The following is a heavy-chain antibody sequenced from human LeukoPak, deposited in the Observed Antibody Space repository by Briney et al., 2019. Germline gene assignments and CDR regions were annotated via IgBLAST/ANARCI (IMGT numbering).Heavy chain of an antibody. CDR1: GFTFSSYS. D-gene: IGHD4-17*01. CDR2: ISGSGGST. V-gene: IGHV3-23*01. Sequence: GGSLRLSCAASGFTFSSYSMSWVRQAPGKGLEWVSAISGSGGSTYYADSVKGRFTISRDNSKNTLYLQMNSLRAEDTAVYYCAKRDDYGDYAGSSGIDYWGQGTLVTDSS. J-gene: IGHJ4*02. CDR3: AKRDDYGDYAGSSGIDY.